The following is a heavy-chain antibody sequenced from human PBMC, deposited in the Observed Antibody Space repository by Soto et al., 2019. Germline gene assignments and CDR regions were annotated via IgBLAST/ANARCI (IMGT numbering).Heavy chain of an antibody. CDR3: ARVDSGWDYLDY. D-gene: IGHD6-19*01. V-gene: IGHV1-18*01. J-gene: IGHJ4*02. CDR2: ISPYNGNT. CDR1: GYTFLSYD. Sequence: QVQLVQSRTEVKKPGASVKVSCKASGYTFLSYDISWVRQAPGQGLEWMGWISPYNGNTNYAQKLQGRVTMTTDTSTSTAYMELRSLRSDDTAVYYCARVDSGWDYLDYWGQGTLVSVSS.